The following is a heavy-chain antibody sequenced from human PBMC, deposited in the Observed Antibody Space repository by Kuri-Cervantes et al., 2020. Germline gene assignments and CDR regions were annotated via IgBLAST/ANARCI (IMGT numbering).Heavy chain of an antibody. Sequence: ASVKVSCKVSGYTFTSYGLSWVRQAPGQGLEWMGWISTYNGDTNYAQKFQGRLTMTTDTSTTTAYMELRSLTFDDTAVYFCARDRGGSHPLDAFDVWGQGTMVTVSS. CDR2: ISTYNGDT. CDR3: ARDRGGSHPLDAFDV. V-gene: IGHV1-18*01. D-gene: IGHD1-26*01. CDR1: GYTFTSYG. J-gene: IGHJ3*01.